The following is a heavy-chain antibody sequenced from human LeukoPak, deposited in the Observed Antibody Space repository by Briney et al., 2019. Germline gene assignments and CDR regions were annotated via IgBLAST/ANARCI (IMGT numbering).Heavy chain of an antibody. CDR2: MNPNSGNT. CDR1: GYTFTSYD. D-gene: IGHD3/OR15-3a*01. V-gene: IGHV1-8*03. J-gene: IGHJ5*02. Sequence: ASVKVSCKASGYTFTSYDINWVRQATGQGLEWMGWMNPNSGNTGYAQKFQGRVTITRNTSISTAYMELSSLRSKDTAVYYCARDGGIFGRSKGGYWFDPWGQGTLVTVSS. CDR3: ARDGGIFGRSKGGYWFDP.